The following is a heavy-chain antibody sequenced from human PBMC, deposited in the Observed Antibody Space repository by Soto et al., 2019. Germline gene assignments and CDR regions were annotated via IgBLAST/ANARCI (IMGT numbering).Heavy chain of an antibody. V-gene: IGHV3-23*01. J-gene: IGHJ1*01. CDR1: GFTFSSYS. D-gene: IGHD6-19*01. CDR2: ISGSGDST. Sequence: GGSLRLSCAASGFTFSSYSMSWVRQAPGKGLEWVSGISGSGDSTYYADSVKGRFTISRDNSKNTLYLQMNSLRAEDTAVYYCAKGVPGIAVAGAGYFQHWGQGTLVTVSS. CDR3: AKGVPGIAVAGAGYFQH.